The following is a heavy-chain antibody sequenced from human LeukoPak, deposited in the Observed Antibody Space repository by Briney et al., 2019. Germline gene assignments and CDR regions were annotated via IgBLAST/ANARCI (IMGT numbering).Heavy chain of an antibody. CDR1: GFTFSSYA. V-gene: IGHV3-30*04. D-gene: IGHD3-22*01. CDR2: ISNDGSNK. J-gene: IGHJ4*02. Sequence: QAGGSLRLSCAASGFTFSSYAMHWVRQAPGKGLEWVAVISNDGSNKYYADSVKGRFTISRDNSKNTLYLQMNSLRAEDTAVYYCARVSSSGYWTARYYFDYWGQGTLVTVSS. CDR3: ARVSSSGYWTARYYFDY.